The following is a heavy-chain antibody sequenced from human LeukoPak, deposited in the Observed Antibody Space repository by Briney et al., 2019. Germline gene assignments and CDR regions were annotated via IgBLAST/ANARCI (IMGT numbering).Heavy chain of an antibody. D-gene: IGHD3-10*01. Sequence: LRLSCAASGFTFDDYAMHWVRQPPGKGLEWIGEINHSGATSYNPLLKSRVNISVDTSNNQFSLKLTSVTAADSAVYYCASSYYAWGQGTLVTVSS. J-gene: IGHJ5*02. V-gene: IGHV4-34*01. CDR2: INHSGAT. CDR1: GFTFDDYA. CDR3: ASSYYA.